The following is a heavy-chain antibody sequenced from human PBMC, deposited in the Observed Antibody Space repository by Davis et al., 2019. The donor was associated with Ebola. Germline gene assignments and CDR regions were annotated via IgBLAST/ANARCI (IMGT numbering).Heavy chain of an antibody. V-gene: IGHV3-23*01. CDR2: ISGSGATT. D-gene: IGHD3-10*01. Sequence: GESLKISCAASGFTFSSYAMNWVRQASGKGLEWVSVISGSGATTFHADSVKGRFTMSRDNSKNTVYLQMDSLRAEDTALYYCAKEAGRYGSGSYVTNWGQGTLVTVSS. CDR3: AKEAGRYGSGSYVTN. CDR1: GFTFSSYA. J-gene: IGHJ4*02.